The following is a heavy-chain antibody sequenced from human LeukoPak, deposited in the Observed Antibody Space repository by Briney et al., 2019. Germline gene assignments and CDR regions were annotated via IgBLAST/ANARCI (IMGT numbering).Heavy chain of an antibody. D-gene: IGHD3-16*01. CDR1: GFTFSDYY. CDR2: ISSSSSYI. J-gene: IGHJ5*01. V-gene: IGHV3-11*03. CDR3: ARSSGGWGGVVDS. Sequence: GGSLRLSCAASGFTFSDYYMYWIRQAPGKGLQWVSYISSSSSYINYADSVKGRFTISRDNAKNSLYLQMNSLRAEDTAVYYCARSSGGWGGVVDSWGQEPWSPSPQ.